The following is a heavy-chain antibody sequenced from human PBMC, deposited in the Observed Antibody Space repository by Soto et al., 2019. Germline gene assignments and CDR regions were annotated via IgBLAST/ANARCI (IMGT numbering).Heavy chain of an antibody. Sequence: PGGPLRLSCAASGFPCGSYDMTWVRQAPGKGLEWVSTILVDGRTFYVDSVKGRFTISRDNSRNTAYLQMNSLTAGDTALYYCAKATATGGGAFDFCGQGTMVTVSS. D-gene: IGHD2-8*02. CDR1: GFPCGSYD. V-gene: IGHV3-23*01. J-gene: IGHJ3*01. CDR2: ILVDGRT. CDR3: AKATATGGGAFDF.